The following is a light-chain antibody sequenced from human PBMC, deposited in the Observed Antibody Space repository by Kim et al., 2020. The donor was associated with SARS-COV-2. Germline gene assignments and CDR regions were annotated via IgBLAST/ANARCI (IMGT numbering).Light chain of an antibody. J-gene: IGLJ3*02. CDR3: SSYTSSSTWV. V-gene: IGLV2-14*01. Sequence: HSALTKPASVSGYPGQSITISCTGTSSDVCGYNYVSWYQQHPGKAPKHMIYDVSKRPSGVSNRFSGSKSGNTASLTISGLQAEDEADYYCSSYTSSSTWVFGGGTQLTVL. CDR2: DVS. CDR1: SSDVCGYNY.